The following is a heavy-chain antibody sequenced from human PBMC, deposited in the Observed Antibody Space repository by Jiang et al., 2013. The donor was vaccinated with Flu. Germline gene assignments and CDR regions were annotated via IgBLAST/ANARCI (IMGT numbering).Heavy chain of an antibody. J-gene: IGHJ3*02. CDR2: ISYDGSNK. CDR3: ARGPSMYSSGIYAFDI. V-gene: IGHV3-30-3*01. Sequence: VQLVESGGGVVQPGRSLRLSCAASGFTFSSYAMHWVRQAPGKGLEWVAVISYDGSNKYYADSVKGRFTISRDNSKNTLYLQMNSLRAEDTAVYYCARGPSMYSSGIYAFDI. D-gene: IGHD6-19*01. CDR1: GFTFSSYA.